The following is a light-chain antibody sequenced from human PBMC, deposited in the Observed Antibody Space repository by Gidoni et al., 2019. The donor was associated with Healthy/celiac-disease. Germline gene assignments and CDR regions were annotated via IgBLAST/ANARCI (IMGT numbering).Light chain of an antibody. CDR1: SSDVGGYNY. V-gene: IGLV2-14*03. CDR3: SSYTSSSLWV. Sequence: QSALPQPASVPGSPGQSITISCTGTSSDVGGYNYVSWYQQPPGKAPKLMIYDVSNRPSGVSNRFSGSKSGNTASLTISGLQAEDEADYYCSSYTSSSLWVFGGGTKLTVL. J-gene: IGLJ3*02. CDR2: DVS.